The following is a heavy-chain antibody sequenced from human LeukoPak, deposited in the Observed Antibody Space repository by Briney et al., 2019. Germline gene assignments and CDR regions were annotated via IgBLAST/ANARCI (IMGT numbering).Heavy chain of an antibody. Sequence: ASVKVSCKASGYTFTGYCMHWVRQAPGQGLEWMGWIYPNSGATKYAQKFQGRVTMTRDTSISTAYMELSGLRSDDTAMYYCGTLLSNGPFDYWGQGSLVTVSS. J-gene: IGHJ4*02. CDR2: IYPNSGAT. V-gene: IGHV1-2*02. CDR3: GTLLSNGPFDY. CDR1: GYTFTGYC.